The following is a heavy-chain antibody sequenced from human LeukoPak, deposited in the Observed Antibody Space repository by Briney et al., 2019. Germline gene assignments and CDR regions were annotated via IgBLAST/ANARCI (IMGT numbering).Heavy chain of an antibody. D-gene: IGHD3-3*01. Sequence: ASVKVSCKASGYTFTGYYMHWVRQAPGQGLEWMGWINPNRGGTNYAQKFQGRVTMTRDTSISTAYMELSRLRSDDTAVYYCARVFGELRFLEWLSQDAFDIWGQGTMVTVSS. CDR3: ARVFGELRFLEWLSQDAFDI. CDR1: GYTFTGYY. J-gene: IGHJ3*02. CDR2: INPNRGGT. V-gene: IGHV1-2*02.